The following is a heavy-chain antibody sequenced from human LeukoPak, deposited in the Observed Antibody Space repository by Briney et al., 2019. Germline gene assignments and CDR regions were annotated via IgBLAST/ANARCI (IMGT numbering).Heavy chain of an antibody. D-gene: IGHD6-13*01. CDR1: GFTFDDYA. Sequence: PGRSLRLSCAPSGFTFDDYAMHWVRQAPGKGLEGVSGISWNSGSIGYADSVKGRFTISRDNAKNSLYLQMNSLRAEDTALYYCAKSIAAAGTYYYYYMDVCGKGTTVTVSS. V-gene: IGHV3-9*01. J-gene: IGHJ6*03. CDR3: AKSIAAAGTYYYYYMDV. CDR2: ISWNSGSI.